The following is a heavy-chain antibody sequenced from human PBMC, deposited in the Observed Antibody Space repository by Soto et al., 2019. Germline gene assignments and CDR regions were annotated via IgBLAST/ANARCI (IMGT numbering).Heavy chain of an antibody. V-gene: IGHV1-3*01. CDR1: GYTFTGYA. CDR3: ARAQNLEMATP. CDR2: INAGNGNT. Sequence: QVQLVQSGAEVKKPGASVKVSCKASGYTFTGYAILWVRQAPGQRLEWMGWINAGNGNTKYSQKFQGRVTITRDTSASTAYMELSSLSSEDTAVYYCARAQNLEMATPWGQGTLVTVSS. D-gene: IGHD5-12*01. J-gene: IGHJ4*02.